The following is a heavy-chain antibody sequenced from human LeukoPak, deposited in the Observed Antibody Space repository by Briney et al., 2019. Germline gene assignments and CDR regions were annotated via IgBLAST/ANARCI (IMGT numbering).Heavy chain of an antibody. CDR1: GFTFSSYS. CDR2: ISSSSSYI. J-gene: IGHJ4*02. V-gene: IGHV3-21*01. Sequence: GGSLRLSCAASGFTFSSYSMNWVRQAPGKGLEWVSSISSSSSYIYYADSVKGRFTISRDNAKNSLYLQMNSLRAEDTAVYYCASGAGGYCSGGSCYWWGQGTLVTVSS. D-gene: IGHD2-15*01. CDR3: ASGAGGYCSGGSCYW.